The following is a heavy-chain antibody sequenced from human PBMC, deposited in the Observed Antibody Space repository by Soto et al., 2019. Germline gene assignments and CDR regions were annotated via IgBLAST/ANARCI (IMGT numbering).Heavy chain of an antibody. V-gene: IGHV3-74*01. J-gene: IGHJ4*02. Sequence: GGSLRLSCAASGFTFSSYWMHWVRQAPGKGLVWVSRINSDGSSTSYADSVKGRFTISRDNAKNTLYLQMNSLRAEDTAVYYCARDLTGKWLLVRPYYFDYWGQGTLVTVSS. CDR1: GFTFSSYW. CDR2: INSDGSST. CDR3: ARDLTGKWLLVRPYYFDY. D-gene: IGHD3-22*01.